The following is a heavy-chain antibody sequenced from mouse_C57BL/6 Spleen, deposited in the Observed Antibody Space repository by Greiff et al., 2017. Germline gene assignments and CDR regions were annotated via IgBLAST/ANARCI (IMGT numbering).Heavy chain of an antibody. V-gene: IGHV5-17*01. CDR2: ISSGSSTI. CDR3: AKGSYGSTLKGAMDD. Sequence: EVQGVESGGGLVKPGGSLKLSCAASGFTFSDYGMHWVRQAPEKGLEWVAYISSGSSTIYYADTVKGRFTISRDNAKNTLFLQMTSLRSDDTAMYYCAKGSYGSTLKGAMDDWGQGTSVTVSS. D-gene: IGHD1-1*01. CDR1: GFTFSDYG. J-gene: IGHJ4*01.